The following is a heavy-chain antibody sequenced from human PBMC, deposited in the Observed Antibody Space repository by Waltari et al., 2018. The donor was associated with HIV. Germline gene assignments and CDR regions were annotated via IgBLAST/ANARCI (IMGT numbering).Heavy chain of an antibody. J-gene: IGHJ5*02. CDR1: GYTFTGYY. D-gene: IGHD3-22*01. Sequence: QVQLVQSGAEVKKPGASVKVSCKASGYTFTGYYMHWVRQAPGQGLEWMGLINPNSGGTNDAQKLQGRVTMTRDTSSSTAYMELSRLRSDDTAVYYCARDTPDAYYYDTSGYWSWGQGTLVTASS. CDR2: INPNSGGT. V-gene: IGHV1-2*02. CDR3: ARDTPDAYYYDTSGYWS.